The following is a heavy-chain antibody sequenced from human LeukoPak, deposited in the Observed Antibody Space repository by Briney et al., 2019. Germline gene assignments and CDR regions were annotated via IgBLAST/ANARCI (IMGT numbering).Heavy chain of an antibody. V-gene: IGHV1-24*01. J-gene: IGHJ4*02. CDR3: ATRTRKTAAFDY. Sequence: ASVKVSCKVSGYTLTGLSMHWARQAPGKGLEWMGGFDPEDGETIYAQKFQGRVTMTEDTSTDTAYMELSSLRSEDTAVYYCATRTRKTAAFDYWGQGTLVTVSS. CDR1: GYTLTGLS. CDR2: FDPEDGET. D-gene: IGHD1-1*01.